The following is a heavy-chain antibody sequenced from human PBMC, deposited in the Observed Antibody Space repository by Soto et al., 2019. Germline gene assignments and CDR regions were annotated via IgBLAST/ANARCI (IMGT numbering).Heavy chain of an antibody. V-gene: IGHV4-31*03. CDR2: IYYSGST. D-gene: IGHD3-10*01. CDR1: GGSISRCCYY. Sequence: SGTLSLTCTVSGGSISRCCYYWSWIRQHPGKGLEWIGYIYYSGSTYYNPSLKSRVTTSVDTSKNQFSLKLSSVAAADTAVYYCARGPGTMAKIDYWGQGTLVTVSS. J-gene: IGHJ4*02. CDR3: ARGPGTMAKIDY.